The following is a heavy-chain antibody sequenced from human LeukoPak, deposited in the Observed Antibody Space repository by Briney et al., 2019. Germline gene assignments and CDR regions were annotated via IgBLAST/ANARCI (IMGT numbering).Heavy chain of an antibody. D-gene: IGHD3-16*01. CDR1: GFTFSSYS. V-gene: IGHV3-21*01. CDR2: ISSSSSYI. Sequence: GGSLRLSCAASGFTFSSYSMNWVRQAPGKGLEWVSSISSSSSYIYYADSVKGRFTISRDNAKNSLYLQMNSLGAEDTAVYYCARSIMRGTVGFDPWGQGTLVTVSP. CDR3: ARSIMRGTVGFDP. J-gene: IGHJ5*02.